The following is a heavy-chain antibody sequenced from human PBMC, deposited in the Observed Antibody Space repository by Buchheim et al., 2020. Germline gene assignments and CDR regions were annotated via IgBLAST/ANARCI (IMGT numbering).Heavy chain of an antibody. V-gene: IGHV3-30*04. J-gene: IGHJ6*02. CDR3: ARDQDYGGNSGPEMVYYYYGMDV. CDR1: GFTFSSYA. Sequence: QVQLVESGGGVVKPGRSLRLSCAASGFTFSSYAMHWVSQAPGKGLEWVAVISYDGSNKYYADSVKGRFTIYRDNSKNTLYLQMNSLRAEYTAVYYCARDQDYGGNSGPEMVYYYYGMDVWGQET. CDR2: ISYDGSNK. D-gene: IGHD4-23*01.